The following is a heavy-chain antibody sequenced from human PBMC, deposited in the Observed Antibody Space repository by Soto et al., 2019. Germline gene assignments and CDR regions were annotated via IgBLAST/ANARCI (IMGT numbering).Heavy chain of an antibody. CDR1: EGTFSSYA. D-gene: IGHD3-16*01. Sequence: QVQLVQSGAEVKKPGSSVKVSCKASEGTFSSYAITWGRQAPGQGLEGMGGIIPIFGTANYAQKFQGRVTITADESTSTAYMELSSLRSEDTAVYYCARVRERWPQLGAYYYFGMDVWGQGTTVTVSS. V-gene: IGHV1-69*01. CDR3: ARVRERWPQLGAYYYFGMDV. CDR2: IIPIFGTA. J-gene: IGHJ6*02.